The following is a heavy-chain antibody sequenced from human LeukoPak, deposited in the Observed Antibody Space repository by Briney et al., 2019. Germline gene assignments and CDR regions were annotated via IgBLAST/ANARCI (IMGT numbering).Heavy chain of an antibody. CDR1: GYSFTGHY. CDR3: ARADRIAAAGTRYYYYMDV. Sequence: ASVKVSCKASGYSFTGHYMHWVRQAPGQGLEWMGWINPKSGGTNYAQKFQGRVTMTRDTSISTAYMELSRLRSDDTAVYYCARADRIAAAGTRYYYYMDVWGKGTTVTVSS. D-gene: IGHD6-13*01. CDR2: INPKSGGT. J-gene: IGHJ6*03. V-gene: IGHV1-2*02.